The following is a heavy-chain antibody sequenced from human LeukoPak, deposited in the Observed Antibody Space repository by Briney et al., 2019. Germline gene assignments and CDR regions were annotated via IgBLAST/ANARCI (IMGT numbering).Heavy chain of an antibody. CDR3: AKGPPDSSSWYKRTEG. CDR1: GFTFSSYA. J-gene: IGHJ4*02. V-gene: IGHV3-23*01. D-gene: IGHD6-13*01. Sequence: GGSLRLSCAASGFTFSSYAMSWVRQAPGKGLEWVSGISGSGGSTYYADSVKGRFTISRDNSKNTLYLQMNSLRAEDTAVYYCAKGPPDSSSWYKRTEGWGQGTLVTVSS. CDR2: ISGSGGST.